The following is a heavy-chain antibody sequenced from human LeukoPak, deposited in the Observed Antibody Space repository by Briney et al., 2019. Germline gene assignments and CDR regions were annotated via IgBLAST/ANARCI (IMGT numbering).Heavy chain of an antibody. J-gene: IGHJ4*02. D-gene: IGHD2-8*02. V-gene: IGHV4-59*08. CDR3: ARTISVWYYFDY. CDR2: ITYSGRT. Sequence: SVSLSLTCRVSGGSNSAYYWRWIRQPPGKGLEWIGYITYSGRTDYNPSLKGRVTISVDTSKNQFSLKLSSVTAADTAVFYCARTISVWYYFDYWGQGTLVTPSS. CDR1: GGSNSAYY.